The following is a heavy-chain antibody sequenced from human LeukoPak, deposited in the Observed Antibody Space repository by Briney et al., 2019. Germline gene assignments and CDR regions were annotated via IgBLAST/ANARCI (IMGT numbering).Heavy chain of an antibody. V-gene: IGHV4-30-4*01. CDR1: GGSISSGGYY. CDR2: IYYSGST. CDR3: ARVDYGDSTSAFDI. D-gene: IGHD4-17*01. J-gene: IGHJ3*02. Sequence: SETLSLTCTVSGGSISSGGYYWSWIRQPPGKGLEWIGYIYYSGSTYYNPSLKSRVTISVDTSKSQFSLKLSSVTAADTAVYYCARVDYGDSTSAFDIWGQGTMVTVSS.